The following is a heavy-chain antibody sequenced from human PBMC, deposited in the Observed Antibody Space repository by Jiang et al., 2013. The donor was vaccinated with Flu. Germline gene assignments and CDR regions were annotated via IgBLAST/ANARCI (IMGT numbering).Heavy chain of an antibody. Sequence: QTLSLTCAISGDSVSSNSAAWNWIRQSPSRGLEWLGRTYYRSKWYNDYAVSVKSRITINPDTSKNQFSLQLNSVTPEDTAVYYCARGQDDYGDNRRGWNFDYWGQGTLVTVSS. CDR2: TYYRSKWYN. CDR3: ARGQDDYGDNRRGWNFDY. CDR1: GDSVSSNSAA. V-gene: IGHV6-1*01. J-gene: IGHJ4*02. D-gene: IGHD4-17*01.